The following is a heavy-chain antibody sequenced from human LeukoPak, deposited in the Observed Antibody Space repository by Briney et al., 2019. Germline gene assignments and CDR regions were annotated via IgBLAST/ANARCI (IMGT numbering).Heavy chain of an antibody. CDR2: ISGRGGST. Sequence: GGSLRLSCAASGFTFSSYAMSWVRQAPGKGREWVSAISGRGGSTYYADSVKGGCAISRENYKTTLYLQMNSMRDEDTAVYYCAKWELDLVGATYQGSVDYWGQGTLVTVSS. J-gene: IGHJ4*02. CDR3: AKWELDLVGATYQGSVDY. V-gene: IGHV3-23*01. CDR1: GFTFSSYA. D-gene: IGHD1-26*01.